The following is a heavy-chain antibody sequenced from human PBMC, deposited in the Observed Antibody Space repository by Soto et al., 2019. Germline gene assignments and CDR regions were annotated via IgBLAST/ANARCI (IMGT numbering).Heavy chain of an antibody. Sequence: EVQLVESGGGLVQPGRSLRLSCAASGFTFDDYAMNWVRQAPGKGLEWVSGISWNSDSIGYADSVKGRFTISRDNDKNSLYLQMNSLSAEDTALYYCAATYCGGDCYRWGYYYYYMDVLGKGTTVTVSS. J-gene: IGHJ6*03. CDR1: GFTFDDYA. V-gene: IGHV3-9*01. CDR2: ISWNSDSI. CDR3: AATYCGGDCYRWGYYYYYMDV. D-gene: IGHD2-21*01.